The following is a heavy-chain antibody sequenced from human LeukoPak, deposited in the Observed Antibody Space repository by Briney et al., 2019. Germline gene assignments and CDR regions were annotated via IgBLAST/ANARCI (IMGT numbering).Heavy chain of an antibody. CDR3: ARDLSSRAPYYFDY. Sequence: GGSLRLSCAASGFTYSSYGMHWVRQAPGKGLEWVAVIWYDGSKKYYVDSVKGRFTVSRDNSKNTLYLQMNSLRAEDTAVYYCARDLSSRAPYYFDYWGQGTLVTVSS. CDR2: IWYDGSKK. V-gene: IGHV3-33*01. D-gene: IGHD6-13*01. CDR1: GFTYSSYG. J-gene: IGHJ4*02.